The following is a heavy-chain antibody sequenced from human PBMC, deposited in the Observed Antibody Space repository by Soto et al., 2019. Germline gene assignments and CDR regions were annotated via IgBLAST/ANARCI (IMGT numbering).Heavy chain of an antibody. CDR3: ARVTHYFDWLLPNNPYYFDY. V-gene: IGHV4-34*01. CDR1: GGSFSGYY. CDR2: INHSGST. D-gene: IGHD3-9*01. J-gene: IGHJ4*02. Sequence: QVQLQQWGAGLLKPSETLSLTCAVYGGSFSGYYWSWIRQPPGKGLEWIGEINHSGSTNYNPSLKSRVTISVDTSKNQFSLKLSSVTAADTAVYYCARVTHYFDWLLPNNPYYFDYWGQGTLVTVSS.